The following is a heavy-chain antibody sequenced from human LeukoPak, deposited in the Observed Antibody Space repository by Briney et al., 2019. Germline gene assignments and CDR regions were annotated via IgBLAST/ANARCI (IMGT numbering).Heavy chain of an antibody. V-gene: IGHV3-11*01. Sequence: PGGSLRLSCAASGFTFSDYNMNWVRQAPGKGLEWVSYITNGGSTIHHTDSVKGRFTISRDNAKKTLYLQMNSLRAEDTAVYYCARSIGLTGGGVDVWGQGTTVTVSS. CDR2: ITNGGSTI. J-gene: IGHJ6*02. CDR3: ARSIGLTGGGVDV. CDR1: GFTFSDYN. D-gene: IGHD3-9*01.